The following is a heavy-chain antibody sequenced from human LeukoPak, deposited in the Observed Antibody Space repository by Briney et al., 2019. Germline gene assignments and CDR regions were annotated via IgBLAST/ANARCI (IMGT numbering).Heavy chain of an antibody. CDR1: GFTFSAHW. J-gene: IGHJ4*02. D-gene: IGHD2-21*01. V-gene: IGHV3-7*01. CDR3: ARDLYSQF. CDR2: IKEDGSEK. Sequence: GGSLRLSWAASGFTFSAHWMSWVRQAQGKGLEWVANIKEDGSEKYYVDSVKGRFTISRDIAKNSLYLQMNSLRAEDTAVYYCARDLYSQFWGQGTLVTVSS.